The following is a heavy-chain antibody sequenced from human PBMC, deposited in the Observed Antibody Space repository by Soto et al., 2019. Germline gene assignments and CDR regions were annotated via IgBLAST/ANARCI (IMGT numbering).Heavy chain of an antibody. V-gene: IGHV3-33*01. CDR2: IWYDGSNK. CDR3: ARDTHSFYSWSYFYYYHYGMDV. CDR1: GFTFSSYG. D-gene: IGHD1-26*01. Sequence: PGGSLRLSCAASGFTFSSYGMHWVRQAPGKGLEWVAVIWYDGSNKYYADSVKGRFTISRDNSKNTLYLQMNSLRAEDTAVYYCARDTHSFYSWSYFYYYHYGMDVWGQGTTVPVSS. J-gene: IGHJ6*02.